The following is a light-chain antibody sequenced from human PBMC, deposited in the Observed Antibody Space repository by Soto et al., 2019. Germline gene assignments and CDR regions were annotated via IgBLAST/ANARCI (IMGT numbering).Light chain of an antibody. J-gene: IGKJ4*01. CDR2: GAS. V-gene: IGKV3-15*01. Sequence: EIVMTQSPATLSVSPGARATLSCRASQSVNNNLAWYQQKPGQAPRLLIYGASARATGIQARFSGSGSGTEFTLTISSLQSEDFAVYYCQQDNNWPLTFGGGTKVEIK. CDR1: QSVNNN. CDR3: QQDNNWPLT.